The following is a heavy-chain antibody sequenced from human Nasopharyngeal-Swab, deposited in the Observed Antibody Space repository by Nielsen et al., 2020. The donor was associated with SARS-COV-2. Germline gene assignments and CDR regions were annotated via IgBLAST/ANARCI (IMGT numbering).Heavy chain of an antibody. CDR3: ARRVVAAPYYFDC. J-gene: IGHJ4*02. CDR1: GFTFSNYA. Sequence: GGSLRLSCAASGFTFSNYAMNWVRQAPGKGLEWVSVITYSGISTYYADSVKGRFTISRDNSKNTLYLQMNNLRAEDTAVYYCARRVVAAPYYFDCRGQGTLVTVSS. CDR2: ITYSGIST. D-gene: IGHD3-22*01. V-gene: IGHV3-23*01.